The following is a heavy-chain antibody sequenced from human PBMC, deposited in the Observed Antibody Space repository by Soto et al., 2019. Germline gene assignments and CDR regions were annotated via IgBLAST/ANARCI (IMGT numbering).Heavy chain of an antibody. V-gene: IGHV1-3*01. Sequence: ASVKVSCKASGYSLTSYAMHWVRQAPGQRLEWMGWINAGNGNTKYSQKFQGRVTITRDTSASTAYMELSSLRSEDTAVYYCARSVLRYFDWNWFDPWGQGTLVTVSS. J-gene: IGHJ5*02. CDR2: INAGNGNT. CDR3: ARSVLRYFDWNWFDP. CDR1: GYSLTSYA. D-gene: IGHD3-9*01.